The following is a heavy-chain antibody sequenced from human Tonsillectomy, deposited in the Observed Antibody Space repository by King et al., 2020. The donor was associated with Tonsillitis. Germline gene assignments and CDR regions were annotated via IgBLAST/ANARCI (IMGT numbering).Heavy chain of an antibody. Sequence: QLVQSGAEVKKPGASVKVSCKASGYTFTSYGINWVRQAPGQGLEWMGGISAYSGKPNYAQKFQGRVTMTTDTSTNTVYMELRSLRSDDTAVYFCARVSGSTWYQSSDYGGPGTLVAVSS. V-gene: IGHV1-18*04. D-gene: IGHD6-13*01. J-gene: IGHJ4*02. CDR1: GYTFTSYG. CDR3: ARVSGSTWYQSSDY. CDR2: ISAYSGKP.